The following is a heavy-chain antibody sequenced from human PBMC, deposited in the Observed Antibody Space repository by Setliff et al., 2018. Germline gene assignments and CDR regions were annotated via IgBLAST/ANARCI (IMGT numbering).Heavy chain of an antibody. CDR3: ARQPEGGYYDSSGYYGMAPYYFDY. J-gene: IGHJ4*02. V-gene: IGHV4-38-2*01. CDR1: GYPISSGYY. D-gene: IGHD3-22*01. CDR2: IYHSGST. Sequence: SETLSLTCAVSGYPISSGYYWGWIRQPPGKGLEWIGSIYHSGSTYYNPSLKSRVTISVDTSKNQFSLKLSSVTAADTAVYYCARQPEGGYYDSSGYYGMAPYYFDYWGQGTLVTVS.